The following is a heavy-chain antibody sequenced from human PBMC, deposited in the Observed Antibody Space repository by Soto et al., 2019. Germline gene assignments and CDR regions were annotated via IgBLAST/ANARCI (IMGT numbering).Heavy chain of an antibody. J-gene: IGHJ5*02. D-gene: IGHD6-19*01. Sequence: SETLSLTCTVSGGSISSYYWSWIRQPPGKGLEWIGYIYYSGSTNYNPSLKSRVTISVDTSKNQFSLKLSSVTAADTAVYYCARAAQWPNPSFDPWGQGTLVTVSS. V-gene: IGHV4-59*08. CDR3: ARAAQWPNPSFDP. CDR2: IYYSGST. CDR1: GGSISSYY.